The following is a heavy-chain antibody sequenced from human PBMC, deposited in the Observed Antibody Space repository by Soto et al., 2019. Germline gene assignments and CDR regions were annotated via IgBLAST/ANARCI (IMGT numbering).Heavy chain of an antibody. J-gene: IGHJ4*02. CDR2: IFWDDDK. V-gene: IGHV2-5*02. CDR3: ARIFDFWSGYYFPY. Sequence: VSGPTLVNPTQTLTLTCTFSGFSLSTSGVAVGWIRQAPRKAPEWLAFIFWDDDKRCSPSLENRLTITKDTSKNQVVLTMTNMDPVDTATYYCARIFDFWSGYYFPYWGRGTLVTVSS. CDR1: GFSLSTSGVA. D-gene: IGHD3-3*01.